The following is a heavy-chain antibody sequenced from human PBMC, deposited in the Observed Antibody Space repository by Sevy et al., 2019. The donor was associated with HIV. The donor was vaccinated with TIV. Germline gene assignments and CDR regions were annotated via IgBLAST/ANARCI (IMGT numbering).Heavy chain of an antibody. CDR3: ARDSRVKFDP. Sequence: ASVKVSCKASGGTFSSYAISWVRQAPGQGLEGMGGIIPIFGTANYAQKFQGRVTITADESTSTAYMELSSLRSEDTAVYYCARDSRVKFDPWGQGTLVTVSS. V-gene: IGHV1-69*13. D-gene: IGHD3-22*01. CDR2: IIPIFGTA. CDR1: GGTFSSYA. J-gene: IGHJ5*02.